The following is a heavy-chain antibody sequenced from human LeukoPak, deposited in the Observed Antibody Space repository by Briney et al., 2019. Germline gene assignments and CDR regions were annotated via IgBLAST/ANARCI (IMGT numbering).Heavy chain of an antibody. J-gene: IGHJ6*03. CDR1: GGSFSGYY. Sequence: SETLSLTCAVYGGSFSGYYWGWIRHPPGKGLEWIGEINLSGSTNYNPSLKSRVTISVDTSKNQFSLKLSSVTAADTAVYYCARAPGYCSSTSCYRNYYYYYMDVWGKGTTVTISS. CDR3: ARAPGYCSSTSCYRNYYYYYMDV. V-gene: IGHV4-34*01. D-gene: IGHD2-2*01. CDR2: INLSGST.